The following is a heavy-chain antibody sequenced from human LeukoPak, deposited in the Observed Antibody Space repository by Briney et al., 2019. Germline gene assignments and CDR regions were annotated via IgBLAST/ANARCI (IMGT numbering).Heavy chain of an antibody. J-gene: IGHJ4*02. V-gene: IGHV3-30*19. CDR3: LPRGQWLVDD. CDR2: ISYDGSNK. D-gene: IGHD6-19*01. CDR1: GFTFRSHG. Sequence: GGSLRLSCAASGFTFRSHGMHWVRQAPGKGLERVAVISYDGSNKYYADSVKGRFTISRDNSKNTLYLQMNSLRAEDTAVYYCLPRGQWLVDDWGQGTLVTVSS.